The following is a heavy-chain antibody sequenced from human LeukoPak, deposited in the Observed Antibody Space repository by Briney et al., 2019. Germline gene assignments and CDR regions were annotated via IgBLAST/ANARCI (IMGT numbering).Heavy chain of an antibody. J-gene: IGHJ4*02. Sequence: GGSLRLSCAASGFTFSNYAMSWVRQAPGKGLEWVSTLGGRGVLTYYADSVRGRFTVSRDNSKNTLYLQMNSLRAEDTAVYYCAKRDVSGYYALDYWGQGFLVTVSS. V-gene: IGHV3-23*01. CDR3: AKRDVSGYYALDY. CDR1: GFTFSNYA. D-gene: IGHD3-22*01. CDR2: LGGRGVLT.